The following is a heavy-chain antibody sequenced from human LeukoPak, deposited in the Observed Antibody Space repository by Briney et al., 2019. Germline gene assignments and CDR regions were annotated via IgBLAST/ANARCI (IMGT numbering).Heavy chain of an antibody. D-gene: IGHD3-10*01. CDR2: MCYSGAT. V-gene: IGHV4-39*07. J-gene: IGHJ4*02. CDR3: ARSEDYYGSGTIGY. Sequence: SETLSLTCTVSGDSISSNNCFWGWIRQPPGKGLEWIGSMCYSGATYYNPPLKSRVTISVDTSKNQFSLKLSSVTAADTAVYYCARSEDYYGSGTIGYWGQGTLVTVSS. CDR1: GDSISSNNCF.